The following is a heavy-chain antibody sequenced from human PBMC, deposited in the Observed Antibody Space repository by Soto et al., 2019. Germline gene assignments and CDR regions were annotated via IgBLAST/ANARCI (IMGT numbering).Heavy chain of an antibody. Sequence: QVQLVESGGGVVQPGRSLRLSCAASGFTFSSYAMHWVRQAPGKGLEWVAVISYDGSNKYYADSVKGRFTISRDNSKNTLYLQMNSLRAEDTAVYYCARGPYGYDDYWGQGTLVTVSS. CDR2: ISYDGSNK. D-gene: IGHD3-3*01. CDR3: ARGPYGYDDY. V-gene: IGHV3-30-3*01. CDR1: GFTFSSYA. J-gene: IGHJ4*02.